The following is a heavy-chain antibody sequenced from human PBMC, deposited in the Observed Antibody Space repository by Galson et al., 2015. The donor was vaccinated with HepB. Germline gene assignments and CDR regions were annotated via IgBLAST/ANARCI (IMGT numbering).Heavy chain of an antibody. CDR3: ARDSRQWLENYGMDV. V-gene: IGHV3-21*01. CDR1: GFTFSSYS. Sequence: SLRLSCAASGFTFSSYSMNWVRQAPGKGLEWVSSISSSSSYIYYADSVKGRFTISRDNAKNSLYLQMNSLRAEDTAVYYCARDSRQWLENYGMDVWGQGTTVTVSS. CDR2: ISSSSSYI. J-gene: IGHJ6*02. D-gene: IGHD6-19*01.